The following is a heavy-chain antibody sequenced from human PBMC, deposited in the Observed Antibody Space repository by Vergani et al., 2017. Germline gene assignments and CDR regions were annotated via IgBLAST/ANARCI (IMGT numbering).Heavy chain of an antibody. CDR1: GFTFSSYW. CDR3: ARDSANYDFWSGYYTHAFDI. V-gene: IGHV3-7*01. J-gene: IGHJ3*02. Sequence: EVQLVESGGGLVQPGGSLRLSCAASGFTFSSYWMSWVRQAPGKGLEWVANLKQDGSEKYYVDSVKGRFTISRDNAKNSLYLQMNSLRAEDTAVYYCARDSANYDFWSGYYTHAFDIRGQGTMVTVSS. CDR2: LKQDGSEK. D-gene: IGHD3-3*01.